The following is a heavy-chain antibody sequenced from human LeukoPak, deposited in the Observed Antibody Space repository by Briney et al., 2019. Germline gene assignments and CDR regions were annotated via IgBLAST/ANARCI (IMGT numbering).Heavy chain of an antibody. CDR2: ISSSSSYI. J-gene: IGHJ6*02. CDR3: GREGEYQYYYARDV. D-gene: IGHD3-16*01. Sequence: PGGSLRLSCAASGFTFKTYTMHWVRQAPGMGLEWVSSISSSSSYIFYADSVKGRFAISRDNAKNSLYLQMSSLRAEDAAVYYCGREGEYQYYYARDVWGQGPRSPSP. CDR1: GFTFKTYT. V-gene: IGHV3-21*01.